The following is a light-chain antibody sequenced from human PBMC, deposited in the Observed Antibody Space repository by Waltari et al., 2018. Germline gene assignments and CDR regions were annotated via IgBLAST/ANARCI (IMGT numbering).Light chain of an antibody. Sequence: DIQMTQSPSSLPASVVDSVPITCRSSQSISNYLNWYQHKPGEAPKLLVYVASNLQRGVPSRFSGSGSETDFTLTISSLQLEDFATYYCQQSYNAPYTFGQGTNVEIK. CDR1: QSISNY. V-gene: IGKV1-39*01. J-gene: IGKJ2*01. CDR3: QQSYNAPYT. CDR2: VAS.